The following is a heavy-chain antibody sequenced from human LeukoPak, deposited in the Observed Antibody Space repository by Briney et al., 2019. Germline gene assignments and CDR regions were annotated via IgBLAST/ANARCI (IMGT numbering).Heavy chain of an antibody. CDR2: VHYTDSP. J-gene: IGHJ3*01. Sequence: SETLSLTCTVSGGSITTHHWSCIRQPPGKGLEWIGYVHYTDSPNFNPSLKSRVTISLDTSKNHFSLKLTSVSAADAVVYYYARDRRSELVHALDVWGRGTMVTVSS. CDR1: GGSITTHH. D-gene: IGHD1-7*01. V-gene: IGHV4-59*11. CDR3: ARDRRSELVHALDV.